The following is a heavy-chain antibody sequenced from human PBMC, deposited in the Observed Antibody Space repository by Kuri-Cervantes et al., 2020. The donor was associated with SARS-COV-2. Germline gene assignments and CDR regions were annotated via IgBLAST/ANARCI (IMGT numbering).Heavy chain of an antibody. D-gene: IGHD1-26*01. CDR3: ARDGRGENWYFDL. V-gene: IGHV3-74*01. CDR2: INGDGSST. CDR1: GFTFSSYW. Sequence: LSLTCAASGFTFSSYWMHWVRQAPGKGLVWVSRINGDGSSTSYADSVKGRFTISRDNAKNTLYLQMNSLRAEDTAVYYCARDGRGENWYFDLWGRGTLVTVSS. J-gene: IGHJ2*01.